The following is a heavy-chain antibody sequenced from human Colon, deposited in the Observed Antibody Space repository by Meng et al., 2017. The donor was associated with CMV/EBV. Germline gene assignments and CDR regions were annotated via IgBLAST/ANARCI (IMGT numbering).Heavy chain of an antibody. J-gene: IGHJ5*02. V-gene: IGHV4-39*07. CDR2: LCYIGIT. D-gene: IGHD3-16*01. Sequence: NYCWAWIRQPPGKGLEWIGSLCYIGITYQNPSLKSRVTISVDTSKNQFSLKLSSVTAADTAVYYCARNYVNRGWFDPWGQGTLVTVSS. CDR3: ARNYVNRGWFDP. CDR1: NYC.